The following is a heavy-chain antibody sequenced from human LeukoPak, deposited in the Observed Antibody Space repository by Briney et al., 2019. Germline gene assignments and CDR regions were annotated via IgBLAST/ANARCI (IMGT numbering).Heavy chain of an antibody. CDR3: ATAPNYRYFDL. CDR2: IYYSGST. Sequence: SETLSLTCTVSGGSISSYYWSWIRQPPGKGLEWIGYIYYSGSTKCNPSFKSRVTISVDTSKNQFSLKLSSVTAADTALYYCATAPNYRYFDLWGRGTLVTVSS. V-gene: IGHV4-59*01. CDR1: GGSISSYY. J-gene: IGHJ2*01.